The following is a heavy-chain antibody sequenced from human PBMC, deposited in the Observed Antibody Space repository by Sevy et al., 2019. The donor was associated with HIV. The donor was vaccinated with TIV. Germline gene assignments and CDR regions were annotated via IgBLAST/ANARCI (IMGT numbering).Heavy chain of an antibody. CDR2: IWNDGSNK. V-gene: IGHV3-33*01. J-gene: IGHJ4*02. CDR1: GFTFSDYG. CDR3: ARDVRGEGIRPGDLDY. D-gene: IGHD3-10*02. Sequence: GGSLRLSCAASGFTFSDYGMQWVRQAPGKGLEWVAIIWNDGSNKYYADSLKGRFTTSRDNSTNTLYLQMNSLRAEETAVYYCARDVRGEGIRPGDLDYWGQGTLVTVSS.